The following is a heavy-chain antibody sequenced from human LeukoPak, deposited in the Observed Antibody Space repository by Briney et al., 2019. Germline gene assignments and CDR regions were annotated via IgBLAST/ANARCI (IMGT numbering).Heavy chain of an antibody. CDR2: MNPNSGNT. J-gene: IGHJ4*02. V-gene: IGHV1-8*01. CDR1: GYTFTSYD. CDR3: ARDHGSGSYYADY. Sequence: ASVKVSCKASGYTFTSYDINWVRQATGQGLEWTGWMNPNSGNTGYAQKFQGRVTMTRDTPISTAYMELSRLRSDDTAVYYCARDHGSGSYYADYWGQGTLVTVSS. D-gene: IGHD3-10*01.